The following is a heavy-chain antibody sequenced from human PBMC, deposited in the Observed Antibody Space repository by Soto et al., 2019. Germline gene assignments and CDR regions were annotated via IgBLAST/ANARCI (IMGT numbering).Heavy chain of an antibody. V-gene: IGHV1-18*01. J-gene: IGHJ4*02. D-gene: IGHD6-19*01. CDR3: ARGGVSSGYLDL. CDR2: INPYDGNT. Sequence: GASVKVSCKTSGYIFTNYGITWVRQAPGQGLEWMGWINPYDGNTKYAQSLQGRVTVTTDTSTSTAYMELRALRSDDTAVYYCARGGVSSGYLDLWGQGALVTVSS. CDR1: GYIFTNYG.